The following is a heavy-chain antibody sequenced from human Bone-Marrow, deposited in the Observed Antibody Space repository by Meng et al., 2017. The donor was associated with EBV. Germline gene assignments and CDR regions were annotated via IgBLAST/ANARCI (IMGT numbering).Heavy chain of an antibody. J-gene: IGHJ4*02. CDR2: IYHSGRT. V-gene: IGHV4-4*02. CDR3: ARDLREASGTFPCDY. CDR1: CGFHGSCKW. Sequence: QEGGAVRGDASGTRFLTCLASCGFHGSCKWWRWGRPPQGMELKWCGEIYHSGRTNYNQSLTSRVTISVDKSKNQFSLKLSSVTAADTAVYYCARDLREASGTFPCDYWGQGTLVTVSS. D-gene: IGHD1-26*01.